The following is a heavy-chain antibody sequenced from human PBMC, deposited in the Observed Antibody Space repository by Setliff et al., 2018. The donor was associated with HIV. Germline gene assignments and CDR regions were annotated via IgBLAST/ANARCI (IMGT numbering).Heavy chain of an antibody. CDR3: ASDGRQQLVRAYSSGWGNYYYYYMDV. Sequence: ASVKVSCKTSGYTFTAYYIHWVRQAPGQGLEWMGIINPSSTSTNYAQRFQGRVTMTRDTSTSTAYMELSSLRSEDTAVYYCASDGRQQLVRAYSSGWGNYYYYYMDVWGKGTTVTVSS. D-gene: IGHD6-19*01. J-gene: IGHJ6*03. V-gene: IGHV1-46*01. CDR2: INPSSTST. CDR1: GYTFTAYY.